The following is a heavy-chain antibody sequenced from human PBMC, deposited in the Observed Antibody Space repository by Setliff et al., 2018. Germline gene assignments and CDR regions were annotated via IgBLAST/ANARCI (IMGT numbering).Heavy chain of an antibody. Sequence: PSETLSLTCTVSGGSISSGSYYWSWIRQPAGKGLEWIGRIYTSGSTNYNPSLKSRVTMSVDTSKKQFSLKLSSVTAADTAVYYCARKGISALSGAFDMWGQGTMVTVS. CDR2: IYTSGST. CDR1: GGSISSGSYY. J-gene: IGHJ3*02. V-gene: IGHV4-61*02. CDR3: ARKGISALSGAFDM. D-gene: IGHD1-26*01.